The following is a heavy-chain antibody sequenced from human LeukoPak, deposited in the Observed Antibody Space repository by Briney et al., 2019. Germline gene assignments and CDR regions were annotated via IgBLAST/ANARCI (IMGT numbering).Heavy chain of an antibody. D-gene: IGHD2-2*01. J-gene: IGHJ5*02. CDR2: IYYSGST. CDR3: ARRLTQYDCFDP. V-gene: IGHV4-31*03. CDR1: GGSISSGGYY. Sequence: SEALSLTCTVSGGSISSGGYYWSWIRQHPGKGLEWIGYIYYSGSTHYNPSLKSRVTISVDTPKNQFSLKLSSVTAADTAVYYCARRLTQYDCFDPWGQGILVTVSS.